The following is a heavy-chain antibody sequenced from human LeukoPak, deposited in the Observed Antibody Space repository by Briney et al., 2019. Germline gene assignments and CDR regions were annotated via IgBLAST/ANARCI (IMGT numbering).Heavy chain of an antibody. CDR2: IYYSGST. D-gene: IGHD3-10*01. Sequence: SETLSLTCTVSGGSISSSSYYWGWIRQPPGKGLEWIGSIYYSGSTYYNPSLKSRVTISVDTSKNQFSLKLSSVTAADTTVYYCARHRAHSDYIDYWGQGTLVTVSS. V-gene: IGHV4-39*01. CDR3: ARHRAHSDYIDY. J-gene: IGHJ4*02. CDR1: GGSISSSSYY.